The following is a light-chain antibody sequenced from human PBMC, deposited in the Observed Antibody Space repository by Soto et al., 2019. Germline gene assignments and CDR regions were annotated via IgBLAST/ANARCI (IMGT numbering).Light chain of an antibody. CDR3: QQYKSYSWT. Sequence: DIQMTQSPSNISASVGDRVPIICRASQSISSWLAWYQQKPGKAPKILIYDASSLESGVPSRFSGSGSGTEFTLTVSSLQPDDFATYYCQQYKSYSWTFGQGTKVDIK. V-gene: IGKV1-5*02. CDR2: DAS. CDR1: QSISSW. J-gene: IGKJ1*01.